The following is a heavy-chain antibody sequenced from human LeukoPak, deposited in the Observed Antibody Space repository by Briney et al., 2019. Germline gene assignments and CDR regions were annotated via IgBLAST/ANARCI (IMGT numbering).Heavy chain of an antibody. CDR1: GYSISSGYY. CDR2: IYHSGST. V-gene: IGHV4-38-2*01. Sequence: KPSETLSLTCAVSGYSISSGYYWGWIRQPPGKGLEWIGSIYHSGSTYYNPSLKSRVTISVDTSKNQFSLKLGSVTAADTAVYYCARAAYGSGSYDVDYWGQGTLVTVSS. J-gene: IGHJ4*02. CDR3: ARAAYGSGSYDVDY. D-gene: IGHD3-10*01.